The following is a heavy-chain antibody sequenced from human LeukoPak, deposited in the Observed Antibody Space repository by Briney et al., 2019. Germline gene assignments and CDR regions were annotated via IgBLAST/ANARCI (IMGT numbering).Heavy chain of an antibody. CDR1: GYTFTSYA. CDR2: ISADNGNT. Sequence: ASVKVSCKASGYTFTSYAISWVRQAPGQGLEWMGWISADNGNTDYAQRFQGRVTMTTDTSTSTAYMELRSLRSDDTAVYYCARDTSTDDSSIDYWGQGTLVTVSS. J-gene: IGHJ4*02. CDR3: ARDTSTDDSSIDY. D-gene: IGHD3-22*01. V-gene: IGHV1-18*01.